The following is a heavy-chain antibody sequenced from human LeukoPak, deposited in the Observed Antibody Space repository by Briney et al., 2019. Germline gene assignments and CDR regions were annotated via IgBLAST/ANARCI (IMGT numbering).Heavy chain of an antibody. CDR3: ARTFYDISTGYYPTGYMDV. V-gene: IGHV3-20*04. CDR1: GFTFDDYG. CDR2: INSNGGST. J-gene: IGHJ6*03. D-gene: IGHD3-9*01. Sequence: GGSLRLSCAASGFTFDDYGMSWVRQAPGKGLEWVSGINSNGGSTGYADSVKGRFTISRDNAKNSLYPQMNSLRAEDTALYYCARTFYDISTGYYPTGYMDVWGKGTTVTVSS.